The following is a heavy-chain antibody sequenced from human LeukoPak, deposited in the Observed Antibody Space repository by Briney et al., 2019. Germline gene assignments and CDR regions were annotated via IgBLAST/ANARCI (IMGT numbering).Heavy chain of an antibody. J-gene: IGHJ4*02. CDR1: GGSISSGGYY. D-gene: IGHD2-15*01. V-gene: IGHV4-31*03. CDR2: IYYSGST. CDR3: ARGGVEGLY. Sequence: PSETLSLTYTVSGGSISSGGYYWSWTRQHPGKGLEWIGYIYYSGSTYYNPSLKSRVTISVDTSKNQFSLKLSSVTAADTAVYYCARGGVEGLYWGQGTLVTVSS.